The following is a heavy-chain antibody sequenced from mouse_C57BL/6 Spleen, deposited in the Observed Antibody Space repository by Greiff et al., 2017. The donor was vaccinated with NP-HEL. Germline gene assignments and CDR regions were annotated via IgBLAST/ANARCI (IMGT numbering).Heavy chain of an antibody. D-gene: IGHD2-2*01. J-gene: IGHJ2*01. CDR2: IDPSDSET. CDR3: ARGEFEGYLFDY. CDR1: GYTFTSYW. V-gene: IGHV1-52*01. Sequence: VQLQQSGAELVRPGSSVKLSCKASGYTFTSYWMHWVKQRPIQGLEWIGNIDPSDSETHYNQKFKDKATLTVDKSSSTAYMQLSSLTSEDSAVYYWARGEFEGYLFDYWGQGTTLTVSS.